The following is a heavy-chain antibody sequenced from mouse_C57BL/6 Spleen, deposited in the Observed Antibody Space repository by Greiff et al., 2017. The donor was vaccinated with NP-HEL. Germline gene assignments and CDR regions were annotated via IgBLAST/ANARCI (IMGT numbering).Heavy chain of an antibody. J-gene: IGHJ4*01. Sequence: EVQLQQSGPELVKPGASVKISCKASGYTFTDYYMNWVKQSHGKSLEWIGDINPNNGGTSYNQKFKGKATLTVDKSSSTAYMELRSLTSEDSAVYYCARKVVYYYAMDYWGQGTSVTVSS. CDR1: GYTFTDYY. CDR2: INPNNGGT. V-gene: IGHV1-26*01. CDR3: ARKVVYYYAMDY.